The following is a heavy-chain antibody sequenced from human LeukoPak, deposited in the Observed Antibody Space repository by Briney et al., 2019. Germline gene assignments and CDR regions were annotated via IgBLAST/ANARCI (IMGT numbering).Heavy chain of an antibody. V-gene: IGHV4-59*01. CDR3: ARAAEIKYYDILTGYYTGTDYYYYMDV. D-gene: IGHD3-9*01. CDR2: IYYSGST. Sequence: PSETLSLTCTVSGGSISSYYWSWIRQPPGKGLEWIGYIYYSGSTNYNPPLKSRVTISVGTSKNQFSLKLSSVTAADTAVYYCARAAEIKYYDILTGYYTGTDYYYYMDVWGKGTTVTVSS. J-gene: IGHJ6*03. CDR1: GGSISSYY.